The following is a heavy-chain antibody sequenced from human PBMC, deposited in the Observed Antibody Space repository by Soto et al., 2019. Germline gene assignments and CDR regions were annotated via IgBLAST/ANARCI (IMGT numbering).Heavy chain of an antibody. V-gene: IGHV1-18*01. CDR1: GYIFTNFG. J-gene: IGHJ4*02. CDR2: ISAHNDNT. D-gene: IGHD3-10*01. Sequence: QVQLVQSGSEVKKHGASVKVSCKASGYIFTNFGISWVRQAPGQGLEWMGWISAHNDNTNYAQRLQGRVTMTTDTSTSTAYMELRSQGSDDTAVYYCMRDTIGGAGTQGDYWGQGTLVTVSS. CDR3: MRDTIGGAGTQGDY.